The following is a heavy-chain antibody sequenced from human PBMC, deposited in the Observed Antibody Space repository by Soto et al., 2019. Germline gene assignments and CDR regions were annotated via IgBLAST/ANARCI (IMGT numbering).Heavy chain of an antibody. CDR1: GFTFSSYS. J-gene: IGHJ4*02. CDR3: ARGSGAPYYFDY. D-gene: IGHD3-10*01. Sequence: VGSLRLSCAASGFTFSSYSMNWVRQAPGKGLEWVSSISSSSSYIYYADSVKGRFTISRDNAENSLYLQMNSLRAEDTAVYYCARGSGAPYYFDYWGQGTLVTVSS. V-gene: IGHV3-21*01. CDR2: ISSSSSYI.